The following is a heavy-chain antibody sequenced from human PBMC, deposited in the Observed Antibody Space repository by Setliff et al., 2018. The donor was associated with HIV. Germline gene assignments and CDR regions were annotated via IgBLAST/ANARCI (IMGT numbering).Heavy chain of an antibody. V-gene: IGHV3-23*01. CDR2: LSGSSRDI. J-gene: IGHJ4*02. CDR1: GFTFTSYA. CDR3: AKHTSPAFKTVDY. Sequence: PGGSLRLSCAASGFTFTSYAMTWVRQAPGKGLEWVSSLSGSSRDIYYADSVKGRFTISRDNSKNTVYLQMDSLRVEDTAIYYCAKHTSPAFKTVDYWGQGTLVTV.